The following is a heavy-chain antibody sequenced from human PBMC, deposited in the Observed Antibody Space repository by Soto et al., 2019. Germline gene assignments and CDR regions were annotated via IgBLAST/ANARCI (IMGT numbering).Heavy chain of an antibody. CDR1: GGSISSYY. Sequence: QVQLQESGPGLVKPSETLSLTCTVSGGSISSYYWSWIRQPPGKGLEWIGYIYYSGSTNYNPSLNSRVTISVDTSKNHFSLKLSSVTAAATSVYYCARDARGYCSGGSCYRSKGMDVWGQGTTVTVSS. V-gene: IGHV4-59*01. CDR3: ARDARGYCSGGSCYRSKGMDV. CDR2: IYYSGST. J-gene: IGHJ6*02. D-gene: IGHD2-15*01.